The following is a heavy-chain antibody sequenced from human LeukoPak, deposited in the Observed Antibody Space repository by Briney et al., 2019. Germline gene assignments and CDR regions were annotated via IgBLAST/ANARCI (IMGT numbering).Heavy chain of an antibody. Sequence: GGSLRLSCAASGFTFSNYWMHWVRQAPGKGLEWVANIKQDGSERYYVDSVKGRFTIARDNAKNSFYLQMNSMRAEDTAVYYCVSNFDYWGQGTLVTVSS. CDR1: GFTFSNYW. CDR3: VSNFDY. J-gene: IGHJ4*02. V-gene: IGHV3-7*01. CDR2: IKQDGSER.